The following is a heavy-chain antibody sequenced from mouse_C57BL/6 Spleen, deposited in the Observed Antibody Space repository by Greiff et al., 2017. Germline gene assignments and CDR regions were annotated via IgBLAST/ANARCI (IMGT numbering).Heavy chain of an antibody. Sequence: EVQLQQSGPELVKPGASVKISCKASGYTFTDYYMNWVKQSHGKSLEWIGDINPNNGGTSYNQKFKGKATLTVDKSSSTAYMELRSLTSEDSAVYYCARSAYYSNGDDWGQGTTLTVSS. CDR3: ARSAYYSNGDD. J-gene: IGHJ2*01. D-gene: IGHD2-5*01. V-gene: IGHV1-26*01. CDR1: GYTFTDYY. CDR2: INPNNGGT.